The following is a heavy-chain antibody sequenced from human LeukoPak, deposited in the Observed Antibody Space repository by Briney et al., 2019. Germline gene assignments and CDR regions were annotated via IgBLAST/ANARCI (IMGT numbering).Heavy chain of an antibody. V-gene: IGHV3-48*04. CDR3: ARVGQGDSSGLFDY. J-gene: IGHJ4*02. CDR2: ISSSSSTI. D-gene: IGHD3-22*01. Sequence: QPGGSLRLSCAASGFTFSSYSMNWLRQAPGKGLEWVSYISSSSSTIYYADSVKGRFTISRDNAKNSLYLQMNSLRAEDTAVYYCARVGQGDSSGLFDYWGQGTLVTVSS. CDR1: GFTFSSYS.